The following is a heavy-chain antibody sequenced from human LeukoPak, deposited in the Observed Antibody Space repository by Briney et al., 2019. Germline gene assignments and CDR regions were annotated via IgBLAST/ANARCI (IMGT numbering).Heavy chain of an antibody. CDR3: ARVGDYYDSRGYFDY. D-gene: IGHD3-22*01. J-gene: IGHJ4*02. CDR2: ISYDGSNK. V-gene: IGHV3-30-3*01. Sequence: PGGSLRLSCAVSGFIFSNYAMHWVRQAPGKGLEWVAVISYDGSNKNYADSVKGRFTISRDNSKNTLYLQMNSLRAEDTAVYYCARVGDYYDSRGYFDYWGQGTLVTVSS. CDR1: GFIFSNYA.